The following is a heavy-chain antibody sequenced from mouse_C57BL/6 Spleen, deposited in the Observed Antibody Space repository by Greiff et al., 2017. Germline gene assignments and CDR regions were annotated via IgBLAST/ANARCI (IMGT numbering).Heavy chain of an antibody. V-gene: IGHV3-6*01. CDR3: ARCPVGYYGFDV. D-gene: IGHD2-3*01. J-gene: IGHJ1*03. Sequence: EVQLQQSGPGLVKPSQSLSLTCSVTGYSITSGYYWNWIRQFPGNKLEWMGYISYDGSNNYNPSLKNRISITRDTSKNQFFLKLNSVTTEDTATYYCARCPVGYYGFDVWGTGTTVTVSS. CDR2: ISYDGSN. CDR1: GYSITSGYY.